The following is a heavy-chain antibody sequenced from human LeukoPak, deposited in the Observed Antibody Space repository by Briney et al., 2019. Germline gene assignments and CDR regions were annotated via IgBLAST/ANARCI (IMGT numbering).Heavy chain of an antibody. CDR3: ARDAWMVRGVNWFDP. D-gene: IGHD3-10*01. V-gene: IGHV1-18*01. CDR1: GYTFTSYG. Sequence: ASVKVSCKASGYTFTSYGISWVRQAPGQGLEWMGWISAYNGNTNYAQKLQGRVTMTTDTSTSTAYMELRSLRSDDTAVYYYARDAWMVRGVNWFDPWGQGTLVTVSS. CDR2: ISAYNGNT. J-gene: IGHJ5*02.